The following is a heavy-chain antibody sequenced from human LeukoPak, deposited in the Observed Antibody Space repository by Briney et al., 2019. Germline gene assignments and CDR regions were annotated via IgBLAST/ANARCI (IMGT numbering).Heavy chain of an antibody. CDR1: GFTFSRYL. J-gene: IGHJ4*02. Sequence: PGGSLRLSCAASGFTFSRYLMHWVRQTPGKGLVWVSRINSDGRSTNYADSVKGRFTISRDNAKNTLYLQMNSLRAEDTAVYYCARDPDSSGWSSFEYWGQGALVTVSS. CDR3: ARDPDSSGWSSFEY. D-gene: IGHD6-19*01. V-gene: IGHV3-74*01. CDR2: INSDGRST.